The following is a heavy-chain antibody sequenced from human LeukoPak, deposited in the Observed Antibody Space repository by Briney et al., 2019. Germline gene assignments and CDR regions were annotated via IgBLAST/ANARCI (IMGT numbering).Heavy chain of an antibody. Sequence: GGSLRLSCAASGFTFSSYAMHWVRQAPGKGLEYVSAISSNGGSTYYANSVKGRFTISRDNSKNTLYLQMNSLRAEDTAVYYCARGGSYYGGFDYWGQGTLVTVSS. CDR3: ARGGSYYGGFDY. CDR2: ISSNGGST. J-gene: IGHJ4*02. CDR1: GFTFSSYA. D-gene: IGHD1-26*01. V-gene: IGHV3-64*01.